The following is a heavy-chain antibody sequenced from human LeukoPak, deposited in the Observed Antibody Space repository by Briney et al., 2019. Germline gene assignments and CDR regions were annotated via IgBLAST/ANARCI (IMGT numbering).Heavy chain of an antibody. J-gene: IGHJ4*02. V-gene: IGHV1-2*02. Sequence: ASVKVSCKASGYTFTGYYMHWVRQAPGQGLEWMGWINPNSGGTNYAQKFQGRVTMTRDTSISTAYMELNRLRSDDTAVYYCATNHRYNWNHGGNYWGQGTLVTVSS. CDR1: GYTFTGYY. CDR2: INPNSGGT. D-gene: IGHD1-14*01. CDR3: ATNHRYNWNHGGNY.